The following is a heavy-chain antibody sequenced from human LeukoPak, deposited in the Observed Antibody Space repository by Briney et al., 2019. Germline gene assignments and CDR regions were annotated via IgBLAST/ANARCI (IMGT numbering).Heavy chain of an antibody. D-gene: IGHD3-22*01. V-gene: IGHV3-21*01. CDR3: ARDWGSGYYYDSSGYYHTDAFDI. J-gene: IGHJ3*02. CDR1: GFTFSSYS. CDR2: ISSSSSYI. Sequence: GGSLRLSCAASGFTFSSYSMNWVRQAPGKGLEWVSSISSSSSYIYYADSVKGRFTISRDNAKNSLYLQMNSLRAEDTAVYYCARDWGSGYYYDSSGYYHTDAFDIWGQGTMVTVSS.